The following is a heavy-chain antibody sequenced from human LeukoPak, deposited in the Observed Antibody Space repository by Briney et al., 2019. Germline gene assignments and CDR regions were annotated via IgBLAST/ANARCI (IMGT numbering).Heavy chain of an antibody. CDR2: IYYSGST. Sequence: SETLSFTCTVSGGSISSSGYYRGWIRQPPGKGLEWIGSIYYSGSTYYNPSLKSRVTISVDTSKNQFSLKLSSVTAADTAVYYCARIVLGYCSSTSCYTWFDPWGQGTLVTVSS. CDR1: GGSISSSGYY. V-gene: IGHV4-39*01. J-gene: IGHJ5*02. D-gene: IGHD2-2*02. CDR3: ARIVLGYCSSTSCYTWFDP.